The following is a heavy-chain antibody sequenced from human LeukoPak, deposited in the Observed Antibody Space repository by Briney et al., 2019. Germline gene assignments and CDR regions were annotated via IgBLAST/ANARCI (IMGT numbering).Heavy chain of an antibody. CDR1: GGSISSYY. J-gene: IGHJ4*02. V-gene: IGHV4-59*01. Sequence: PSETLSLTCTVSGGSISSYYWSWIRQPPGKGLEWIGYIYYSGSTNYNPSLKSRVTISVDTSKNQFSLKLSSVTAADTAVYYCARAPPSSWSYDYWGQGTLVTVSS. CDR3: ARAPPSSWSYDY. D-gene: IGHD6-13*01. CDR2: IYYSGST.